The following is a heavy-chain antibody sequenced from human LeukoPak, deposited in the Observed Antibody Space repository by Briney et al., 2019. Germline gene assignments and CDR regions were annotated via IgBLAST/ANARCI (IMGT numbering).Heavy chain of an antibody. CDR3: CTNLRDYYCYYGMDV. CDR2: IIPIFGTA. CDR1: GGTFSSYA. J-gene: IGHJ6*02. V-gene: IGHV1-69*13. D-gene: IGHD1-14*01. Sequence: SVKVSCKASGGTFSSYAISWVRQAPGQGLEWMGGIIPIFGTANYAQKFQGRVTITADESTSTAYMELSSLRSEDTAVYYCCTNLRDYYCYYGMDVWGQGTTVTVSS.